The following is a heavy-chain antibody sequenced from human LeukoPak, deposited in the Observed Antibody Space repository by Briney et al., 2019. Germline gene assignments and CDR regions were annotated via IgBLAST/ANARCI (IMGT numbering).Heavy chain of an antibody. J-gene: IGHJ4*02. Sequence: GGSLRLSCAASEFSVGSNYMTWVRQAPGKGLEWVSLIYSGGSTCYADSVKGRFTISRDNSKNSLYLQMNSLRAEDTAVYYCARAGFTFSDYFGSFFDYWGQGTLVTVSS. D-gene: IGHD3-10*01. CDR3: ARAGFTFSDYFGSFFDY. CDR1: EFSVGSNY. V-gene: IGHV3-66*01. CDR2: IYSGGST.